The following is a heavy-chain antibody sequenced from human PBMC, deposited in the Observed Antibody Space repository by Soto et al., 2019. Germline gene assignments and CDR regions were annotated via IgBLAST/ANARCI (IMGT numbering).Heavy chain of an antibody. D-gene: IGHD6-25*01. Sequence: SVXGCFKSAGGTFSIYAISFVRQAPGQGLEWMGGIIPIFVTANYAQKFQGRVTSTADESTSTAYMELSSLRSEDTAVYYCARVASGWETKNAFATWGKGTM. CDR3: ARVASGWETKNAFAT. CDR2: IIPIFVTA. J-gene: IGHJ3*02. CDR1: GGTFSIYA. V-gene: IGHV1-69*01.